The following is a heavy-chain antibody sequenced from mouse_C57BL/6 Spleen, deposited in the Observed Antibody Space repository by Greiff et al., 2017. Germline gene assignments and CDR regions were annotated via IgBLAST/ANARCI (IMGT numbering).Heavy chain of an antibody. Sequence: VKLQQPGAELVKPGASVKMSCKASGYTFTSYWITWVKQRPGQGLEWIGDIYPGSGSTNYNEKFKSKATLTVDTSSSTAYMQLSSLTSEDSAVYYCARRGYYYGSSYVDFDYWGQGTTLTVSS. CDR2: IYPGSGST. J-gene: IGHJ2*01. CDR3: ARRGYYYGSSYVDFDY. CDR1: GYTFTSYW. V-gene: IGHV1-55*01. D-gene: IGHD1-1*01.